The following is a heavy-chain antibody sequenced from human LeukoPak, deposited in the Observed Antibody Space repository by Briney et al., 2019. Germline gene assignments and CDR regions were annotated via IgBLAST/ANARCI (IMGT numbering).Heavy chain of an antibody. Sequence: ASVKVSCKASGGTFSSYAISWVRQAPGQGLEWMGGIIPIFGTANYAQRFQGRVTITADESTSTAYRELSSLRSEDTAVYYCARDEEPKKYYYDSSGPISAFWFDPWGQGTLVTVSS. D-gene: IGHD3-22*01. V-gene: IGHV1-69*13. CDR1: GGTFSSYA. CDR2: IIPIFGTA. CDR3: ARDEEPKKYYYDSSGPISAFWFDP. J-gene: IGHJ5*02.